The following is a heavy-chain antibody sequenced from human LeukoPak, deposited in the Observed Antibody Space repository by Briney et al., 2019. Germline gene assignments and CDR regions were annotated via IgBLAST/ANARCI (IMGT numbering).Heavy chain of an antibody. CDR1: GGPIYSYY. CDR2: LYPGVST. J-gene: IGHJ6*03. D-gene: IGHD3-22*01. V-gene: IGHV4-4*07. CDR3: ARLKFYDSTGYSPGHYMDV. Sequence: SETLSLTCAVSGGPIYSYYWSWIRQTAGKGLEWIGRLYPGVSTNYNPSLKSRVTVSVDTSKNQFALKLSAVTAADTAVYYCARLKFYDSTGYSPGHYMDVWGKGTTVTVSS.